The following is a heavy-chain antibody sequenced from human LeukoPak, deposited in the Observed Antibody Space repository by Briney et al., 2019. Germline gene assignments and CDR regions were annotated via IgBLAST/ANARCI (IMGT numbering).Heavy chain of an antibody. CDR3: ARGFSYYYDSSGYYPRPFDH. V-gene: IGHV1-2*02. Sequence: ASVKVSCKASGYTFTGYYMHWVRQAPGQGLEWMGWINPNSGGTNYAQKFQGRVTMTRDTSISTAYMELSRLRSDDTAVYYCARGFSYYYDSSGYYPRPFDHWGQGTLVTVSS. CDR2: INPNSGGT. CDR1: GYTFTGYY. J-gene: IGHJ4*02. D-gene: IGHD3-22*01.